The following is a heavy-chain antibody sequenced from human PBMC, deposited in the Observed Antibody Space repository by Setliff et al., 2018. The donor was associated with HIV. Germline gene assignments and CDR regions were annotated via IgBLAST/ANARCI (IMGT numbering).Heavy chain of an antibody. CDR3: ARGLAVGYLDY. D-gene: IGHD6-19*01. J-gene: IGHJ4*02. V-gene: IGHV4-59*04. CDR2: IYYSGTT. Sequence: SETLSLTCTVSGGSISTHYWSWIRQPPGKGLEWIGTIYYSGTTYYNPSLKSRVTMSIDTSKTQCSLKLSSLTAADTSVYYCARGLAVGYLDYWGQGTLVTVSS. CDR1: GGSISTHY.